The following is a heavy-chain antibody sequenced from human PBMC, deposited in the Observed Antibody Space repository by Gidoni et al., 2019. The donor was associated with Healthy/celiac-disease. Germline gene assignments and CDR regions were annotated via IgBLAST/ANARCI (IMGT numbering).Heavy chain of an antibody. V-gene: IGHV3-7*01. CDR3: ARDLTVGWSGSLFDY. CDR2: IKQDGSEK. D-gene: IGHD3-3*01. J-gene: IGHJ4*02. Sequence: EVQLVESGGGLVQPGGSLRLSCAASGFTFSRYWMSWVRQAPGKGLEWVANIKQDGSEKYYVDSVKGRFTISRDNAKNSLYLQMNSLRAEDTAVYYCARDLTVGWSGSLFDYWGQGTLVTVSS. CDR1: GFTFSRYW.